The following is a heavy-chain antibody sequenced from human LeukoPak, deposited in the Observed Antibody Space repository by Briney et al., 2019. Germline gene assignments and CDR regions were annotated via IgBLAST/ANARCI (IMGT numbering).Heavy chain of an antibody. CDR2: ISSSSSYI. CDR1: GFTFSSYS. V-gene: IGHV3-21*04. Sequence: GSLRLSCAASGFTFSSYSMNWVRQAPGKGLEWVSSISSSSSYIYYADSVKGRFTISRDNAKNSLYLQMSSLRSEDTAVYYCASVGHYYGSGSYYNFFGTYYYYGMDVWGRGTTVTVSS. CDR3: ASVGHYYGSGSYYNFFGTYYYYGMDV. D-gene: IGHD3-10*01. J-gene: IGHJ6*02.